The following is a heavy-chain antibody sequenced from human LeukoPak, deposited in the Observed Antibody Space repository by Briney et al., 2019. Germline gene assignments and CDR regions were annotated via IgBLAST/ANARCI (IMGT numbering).Heavy chain of an antibody. CDR3: AKAPATYYYDSSGYQPYYFDY. CDR2: ISWNSGSI. J-gene: IGHJ4*02. D-gene: IGHD3-22*01. Sequence: SGGSLRLSCAASGFTFDDYAMPWVRQAPGKGLEWVSGISWNSGSIGYADSVKGRFTISRDNAKNSLYLQMNSLRAEDTALYYCAKAPATYYYDSSGYQPYYFDYWGQGTLVTVSS. V-gene: IGHV3-9*01. CDR1: GFTFDDYA.